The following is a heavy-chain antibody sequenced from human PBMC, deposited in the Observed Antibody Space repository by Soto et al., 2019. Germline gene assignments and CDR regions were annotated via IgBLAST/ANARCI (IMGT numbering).Heavy chain of an antibody. D-gene: IGHD6-19*01. CDR3: ARREGSCWKPFDY. CDR2: IYYSGST. CDR1: GGSISSSSYY. J-gene: IGHJ4*02. V-gene: IGHV4-39*01. Sequence: QLQLQESGPGLVMPSETLSLTCTVSGGSISSSSYYWGWIRQPPGKGLEWIGSIYYSGSTYYNPSLKSRVTLSVDTSKNQFSLKLSSVTAADTAVYYCARREGSCWKPFDYWGLGTLVTVSS.